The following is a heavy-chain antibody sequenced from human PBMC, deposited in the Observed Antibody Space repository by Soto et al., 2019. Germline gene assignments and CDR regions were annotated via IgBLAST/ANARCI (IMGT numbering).Heavy chain of an antibody. CDR3: ARDRGVAPPVAGNTHYYYYMDV. Sequence: QDQLVQSGAEVKKPGASVTVSCKASGYSFTNYGVTWVRQAPGQGPEWMGWISAFNGNTHYAQNLQGRGTMTTDASTGTAYMELRSLRSDATAVYYCARDRGVAPPVAGNTHYYYYMDVWGKGTTVTVSS. CDR2: ISAFNGNT. V-gene: IGHV1-18*01. CDR1: GYSFTNYG. J-gene: IGHJ6*03. D-gene: IGHD6-19*01.